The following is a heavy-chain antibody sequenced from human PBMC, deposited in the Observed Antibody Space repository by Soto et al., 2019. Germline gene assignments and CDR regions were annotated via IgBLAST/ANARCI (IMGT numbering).Heavy chain of an antibody. CDR1: GYTFTSYA. V-gene: IGHV1-3*01. Sequence: ASVKVSCKASGYTFTSYAMHWVRQAPGQRLEWMGWINAGNGNTKYSQKFQGRVTITRDTSASTAYMELSSLRSEDTAVYYCARVGPDSSAYYYYFDYWGQGTLVTVSS. CDR2: INAGNGNT. D-gene: IGHD3-22*01. CDR3: ARVGPDSSAYYYYFDY. J-gene: IGHJ4*02.